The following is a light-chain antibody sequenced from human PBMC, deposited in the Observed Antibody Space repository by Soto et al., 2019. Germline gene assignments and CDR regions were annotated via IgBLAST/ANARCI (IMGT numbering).Light chain of an antibody. V-gene: IGKV3-15*01. CDR3: QQDNNWPRT. Sequence: EIVMTQSPATLSVSPGERATVSCRASQSVSSNLAWYQQKPGQAPRLLIYGASTRATGIPARFSGSGSGTEFTLPIGSVQPEDFAVYYCQQDNNWPRTFGQGTKLEIK. CDR2: GAS. J-gene: IGKJ2*01. CDR1: QSVSSN.